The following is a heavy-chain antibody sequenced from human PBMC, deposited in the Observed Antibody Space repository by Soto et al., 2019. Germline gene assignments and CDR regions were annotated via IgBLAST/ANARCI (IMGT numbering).Heavy chain of an antibody. V-gene: IGHV5-51*01. D-gene: IGHD3-3*01. J-gene: IGHJ4*02. Sequence: GESRKISCQGSGYYFTSYWIGWVRQMPGKGLEWMGIIYPGGSDIIYSPSFQGQVIISADRDISTAYLQWSSLKASDTAMYYCARQNTIFGIDYWGQGTLVTVSS. CDR1: GYYFTSYW. CDR3: ARQNTIFGIDY. CDR2: IYPGGSDI.